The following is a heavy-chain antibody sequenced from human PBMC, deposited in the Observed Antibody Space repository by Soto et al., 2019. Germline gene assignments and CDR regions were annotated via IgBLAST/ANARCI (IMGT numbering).Heavy chain of an antibody. CDR1: GYTLTELS. Sequence: ASVKVSCKVSGYTLTELSMHWVRQAPGKGLEWMGGFDPEDGETIYAQKFQGRVTMTEDTSTDTAYMELSSLRSEDTAVYYCATVRGEYNLNWFDPWGPGTLVTVSS. CDR3: ATVRGEYNLNWFDP. J-gene: IGHJ5*02. CDR2: FDPEDGET. D-gene: IGHD1-1*01. V-gene: IGHV1-24*01.